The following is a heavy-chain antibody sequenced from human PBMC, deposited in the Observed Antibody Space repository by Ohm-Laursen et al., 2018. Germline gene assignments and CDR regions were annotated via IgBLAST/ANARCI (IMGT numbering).Heavy chain of an antibody. Sequence: SLRLSCTAPGFTFSSYWMSWVRQAPGKGLEWVANIKQDGSEKYYVDSVKGRFTISRDNAKNSLYLQMNSLRAEDTAVYYCARDTRYYGMDVWGQGTTATVSS. CDR3: ARDTRYYGMDV. J-gene: IGHJ6*02. CDR1: GFTFSSYW. CDR2: IKQDGSEK. V-gene: IGHV3-7*01.